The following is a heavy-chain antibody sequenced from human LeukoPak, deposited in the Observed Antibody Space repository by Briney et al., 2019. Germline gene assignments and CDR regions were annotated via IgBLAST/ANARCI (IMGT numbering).Heavy chain of an antibody. V-gene: IGHV3-7*01. D-gene: IGHD1-26*01. J-gene: IGHJ4*02. CDR2: IKQDGSEK. Sequence: GGSLRLSCAASGFTFSNYWMSWVRQAPGKGLEWVANIKQDGSEKYYVDSVKGRFTISRDNAKNSLYLEMNSLRVEDTAVHYCASPNGGTYWPRFDCWGQGALVTVSS. CDR1: GFTFSNYW. CDR3: ASPNGGTYWPRFDC.